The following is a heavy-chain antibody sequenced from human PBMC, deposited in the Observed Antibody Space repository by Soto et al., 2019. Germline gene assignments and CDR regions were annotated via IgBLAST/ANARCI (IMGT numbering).Heavy chain of an antibody. V-gene: IGHV4-4*07. J-gene: IGHJ4*02. CDR1: GDSTSKYY. CDR2: IWTSGST. D-gene: IGHD3-16*01. CDR3: ARTVGAAYYFDF. Sequence: QVQLQESGPGLVKPSETLSLTCNVSGDSTSKYYWSWVRQPAGKGLEWIGRIWTSGSTNYNPSLKSRVTMSIDTSNKHFSLDLKSVTAADTAVYYCARTVGAAYYFDFWGQGVLVTVSS.